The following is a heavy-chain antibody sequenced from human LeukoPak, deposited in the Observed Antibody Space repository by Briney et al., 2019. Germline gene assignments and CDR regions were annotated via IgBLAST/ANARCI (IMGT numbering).Heavy chain of an antibody. CDR3: AREALGYSSSFDY. D-gene: IGHD6-13*01. CDR1: GFTFSSYS. V-gene: IGHV3-21*01. Sequence: GGSLRLSCAASGFTFSSYSMNWVRQAPGKGLEWVSSISSSSSYIYYADSVKGRFTISRDNAKNTLYLQMNSLRAEDTAVYYCAREALGYSSSFDYWGQGTLVTVSS. CDR2: ISSSSSYI. J-gene: IGHJ4*02.